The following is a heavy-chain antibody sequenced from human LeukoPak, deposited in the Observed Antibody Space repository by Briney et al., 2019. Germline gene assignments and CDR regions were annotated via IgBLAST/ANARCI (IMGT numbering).Heavy chain of an antibody. Sequence: SETLSLTCTVSGGSLSSGDYYWSWIRQPPGTGLEWIGYIYYSGSTYYNPSLKSRVTISVDTSKNQFSLKLSSVTAADTAVYYCARVDVVGEYYFDYWGQGTLVTVSS. CDR1: GGSLSSGDYY. J-gene: IGHJ4*02. CDR3: ARVDVVGEYYFDY. D-gene: IGHD2-15*01. V-gene: IGHV4-30-4*01. CDR2: IYYSGST.